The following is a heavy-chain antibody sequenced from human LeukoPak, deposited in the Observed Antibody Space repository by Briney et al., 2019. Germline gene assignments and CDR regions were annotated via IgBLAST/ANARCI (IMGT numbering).Heavy chain of an antibody. CDR3: ARGRLVVLGAIPPQYYYMDG. D-gene: IGHD2-15*01. V-gene: IGHV4-4*07. CDR2: IYISGST. J-gene: IGHJ6*03. CDR1: LGSLSNYY. Sequence: PETLSLSCMLSLGSLSNYYWSWIPHPARKGLEWVGRIYISGSTNYSPSLKSRVTISVDKAKNQPSLRLNPVTAADTAIYYCARGRLVVLGAIPPQYYYMDGWGKGGTVSVSS.